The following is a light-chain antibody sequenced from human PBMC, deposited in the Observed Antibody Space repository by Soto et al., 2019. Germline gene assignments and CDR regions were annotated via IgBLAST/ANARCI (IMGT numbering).Light chain of an antibody. V-gene: IGKV1-12*01. CDR1: QGLGTW. Sequence: DVQMPQSPASVSASVGNRATITCRASQGLGTWLAWYQQKPGQAPKLLIYAASSLQSGGPSRFGGSGSGTDFTLTISSLQPEDFATYYCQQAHNFPLTFGGGTKVEIK. J-gene: IGKJ4*01. CDR2: AAS. CDR3: QQAHNFPLT.